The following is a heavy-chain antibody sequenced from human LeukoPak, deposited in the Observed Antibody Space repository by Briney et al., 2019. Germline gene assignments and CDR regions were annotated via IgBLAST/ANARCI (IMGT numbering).Heavy chain of an antibody. Sequence: PGESLKISCKGSGYIFSIYWIAWVRQMPGKGLEWMGIIYPGDSDTRYSPSFQGQVTISADRSISTAYLQWSSLKASDTAMYYCARSHDSSGYVPLDYWGQGTLVTVSS. CDR2: IYPGDSDT. CDR3: ARSHDSSGYVPLDY. J-gene: IGHJ4*02. D-gene: IGHD3-22*01. V-gene: IGHV5-51*01. CDR1: GYIFSIYW.